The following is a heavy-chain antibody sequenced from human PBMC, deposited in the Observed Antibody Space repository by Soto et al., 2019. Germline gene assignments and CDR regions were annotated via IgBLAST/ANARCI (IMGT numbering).Heavy chain of an antibody. V-gene: IGHV1-18*01. J-gene: IGHJ3*02. CDR2: ISAYNGNT. CDR1: GYTFTSYG. D-gene: IGHD3-22*01. CDR3: ARDGYDSSGYYYEPPDAFDI. Sequence: ASAKVSCEASGYTFTSYGISWARQAPVQGLEWMGWISAYNGNTNYAQKLQGRVTMTTDTSTSTAYMELRSLRSDDTAVYYCARDGYDSSGYYYEPPDAFDIWGQGTMVTVSS.